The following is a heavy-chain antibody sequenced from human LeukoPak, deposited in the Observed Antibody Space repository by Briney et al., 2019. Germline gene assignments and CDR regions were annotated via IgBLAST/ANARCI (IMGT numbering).Heavy chain of an antibody. CDR2: INHSGST. V-gene: IGHV4-34*01. D-gene: IGHD3-3*01. CDR3: ARRIFGVVPRNWYFDL. J-gene: IGHJ2*01. Sequence: PSETLSLTCAVYGGSFSGYYWSWLRQPPGKGLEWIGEINHSGSTNYNPSLKSRVTISVDTSKNQFSLKLSSVTAADTAVYYCARRIFGVVPRNWYFDLWGRGTLVTVSS. CDR1: GGSFSGYY.